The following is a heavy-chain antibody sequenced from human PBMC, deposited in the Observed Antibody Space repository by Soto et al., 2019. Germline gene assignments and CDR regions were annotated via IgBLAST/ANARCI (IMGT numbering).Heavy chain of an antibody. CDR3: ARDRLYQLLPLGGMDV. J-gene: IGHJ6*02. D-gene: IGHD2-2*01. CDR2: IYYSGST. CDR1: GGSISSGGYY. V-gene: IGHV4-31*03. Sequence: SETLSLTCTVSGGSISSGGYYWSWIRQHPGKGLEWIGYIYYSGSTYYNTSLKSRVTISVDTSKNQFSLKLSSVTAADTAVYYCARDRLYQLLPLGGMDVWGQGTTVTVSS.